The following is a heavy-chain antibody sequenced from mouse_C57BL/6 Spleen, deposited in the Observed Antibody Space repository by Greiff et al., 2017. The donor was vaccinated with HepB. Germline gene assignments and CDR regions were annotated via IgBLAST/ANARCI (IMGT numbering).Heavy chain of an antibody. CDR3: ARSEYDYDGFDY. CDR2: IHPNSGST. D-gene: IGHD2-4*01. CDR1: GYTFTSYW. J-gene: IGHJ2*01. Sequence: QVQLQQPGAELVKPGASVKLSCKASGYTFTSYWMHWVKQRPGQGLEWIGMIHPNSGSTNYNEKFKSKATLTVDKSSSTAYMQLSSLTSEDSAVYYCARSEYDYDGFDYWGQGTTLTVSS. V-gene: IGHV1-64*01.